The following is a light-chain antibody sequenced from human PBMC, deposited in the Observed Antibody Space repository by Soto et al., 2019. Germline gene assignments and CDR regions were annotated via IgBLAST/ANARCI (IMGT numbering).Light chain of an antibody. J-gene: IGKJ5*01. V-gene: IGKV3-11*01. CDR1: QSIGSY. CDR2: DAS. Sequence: TQSPSSLSASVGERVTITCRASQSIGSYLTWYQQKPGKAPSLLIYDASNRATGIPARFSGSGSETDFTLTISSLEPEDIAVYYCQQHDNCDITFGQGTRLEIK. CDR3: QQHDNCDIT.